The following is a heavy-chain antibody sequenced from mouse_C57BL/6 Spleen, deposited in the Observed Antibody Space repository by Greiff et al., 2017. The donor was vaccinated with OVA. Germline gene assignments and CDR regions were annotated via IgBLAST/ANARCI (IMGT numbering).Heavy chain of an antibody. Sequence: VQLQQSGAELVRPGTSVKVSCKASGYAFTNYLIEWVKQRPGQGLEWIGVINPGSGGTNYNEKFKGKATLTADKSSSTAYMQLSSLPSEDSAVYFCARVEDYDYAMDYWGQGTSVTVSS. CDR2: INPGSGGT. V-gene: IGHV1-54*01. D-gene: IGHD2-4*01. CDR3: ARVEDYDYAMDY. J-gene: IGHJ4*01. CDR1: GYAFTNYL.